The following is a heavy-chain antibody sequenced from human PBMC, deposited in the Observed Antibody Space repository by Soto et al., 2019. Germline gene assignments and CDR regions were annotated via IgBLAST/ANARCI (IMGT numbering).Heavy chain of an antibody. V-gene: IGHV4-31*03. CDR3: ARDASYGYDREYGFDP. CDR2: IYYSGST. J-gene: IGHJ5*02. Sequence: SETLSLTCTVSGGSISSGGYYWSWIRQHPGKGLEWIGYIYYSGSTYYNPSLKSRVTISVDTSKNQFSLKLSSVTAADTAVYYGARDASYGYDREYGFDPWSQGPLVTVSS. CDR1: GGSISSGGYY. D-gene: IGHD3-10*02.